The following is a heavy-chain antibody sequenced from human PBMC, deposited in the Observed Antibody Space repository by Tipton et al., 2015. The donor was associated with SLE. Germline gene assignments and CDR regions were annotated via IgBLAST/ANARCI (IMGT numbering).Heavy chain of an antibody. CDR1: GGSITTRSYY. J-gene: IGHJ4*02. D-gene: IGHD6-13*01. Sequence: TLSLTCIVSGGSITTRSYYWGWIRQPPGKGLEWIASISYSGATYYNPSLKSRVIISLDTSRNHFSLKLTSVTAADTAVYFCARDVPASGSHLLDSWGQGTLVTVSS. V-gene: IGHV4-39*07. CDR2: ISYSGAT. CDR3: ARDVPASGSHLLDS.